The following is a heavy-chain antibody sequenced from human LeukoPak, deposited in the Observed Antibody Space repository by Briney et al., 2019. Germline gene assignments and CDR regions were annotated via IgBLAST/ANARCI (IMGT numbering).Heavy chain of an antibody. CDR1: GVTFSSYA. CDR2: ISSIGGST. D-gene: IGHD2-21*01. Sequence: GGSLRLSCSASGVTFSSYAMHWVRQAPGQGLEYVSAISSIGGSTYYADSVKGRFTISRDNSKNTLYIQMSSMRAEDTAVYYCVKDIVADPPYPSRIGYGYFDLWGRGTLVTVSS. CDR3: VKDIVADPPYPSRIGYGYFDL. V-gene: IGHV3-64D*06. J-gene: IGHJ2*01.